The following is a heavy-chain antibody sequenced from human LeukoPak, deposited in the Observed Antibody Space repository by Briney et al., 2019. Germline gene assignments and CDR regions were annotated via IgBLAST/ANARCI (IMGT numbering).Heavy chain of an antibody. CDR1: GGSISSGGYS. CDR2: IYHSGST. D-gene: IGHD2-15*01. J-gene: IGHJ2*01. Sequence: SQTLSLTCAVSGGSISSGGYSWSWLRQPPGKGLEWIGYIYHSGSTYYNSSLKSRVTISVDRSKNRFSLKLSSVTAADTAVYYCARGVGYCSGGSCNNWYFDLWGRGTLVTVSS. V-gene: IGHV4-30-2*01. CDR3: ARGVGYCSGGSCNNWYFDL.